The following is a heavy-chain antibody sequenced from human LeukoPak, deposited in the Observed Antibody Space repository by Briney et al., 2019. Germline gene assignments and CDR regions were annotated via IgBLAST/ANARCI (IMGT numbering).Heavy chain of an antibody. D-gene: IGHD3-22*01. V-gene: IGHV4-30-2*01. CDR1: GGSISSGGYY. Sequence: PSETLSLTCTVSGGSISSGGYYWSWIRQPPGKGLEWIVYIYHSGSTYYNPSLKSRVTISVDTSRNQFSLTVRSVTAADTAVYYCARVRYFDTSGYYYDFDPWGQGTLVTVSS. CDR2: IYHSGST. J-gene: IGHJ5*02. CDR3: ARVRYFDTSGYYYDFDP.